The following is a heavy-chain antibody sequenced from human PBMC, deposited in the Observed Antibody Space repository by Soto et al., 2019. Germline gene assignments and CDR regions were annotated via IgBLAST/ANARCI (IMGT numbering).Heavy chain of an antibody. CDR3: AHRRGYYYDSSGYYCDAFDI. V-gene: IGHV2-5*02. Sequence: VSGPTLVNPTQTRTLTCTFSGFSLSTSGVGVGWIRQPPGKALEWLALIYWDDDKRYSPSLKSRLTITKDTSKNQVVLTMTNMDPVDTATYYCAHRRGYYYDSSGYYCDAFDIWGQGTMVTVSS. CDR1: GFSLSTSGVG. D-gene: IGHD3-22*01. J-gene: IGHJ3*02. CDR2: IYWDDDK.